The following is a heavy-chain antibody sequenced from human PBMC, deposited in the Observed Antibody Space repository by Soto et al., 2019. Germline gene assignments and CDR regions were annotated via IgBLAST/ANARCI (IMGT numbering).Heavy chain of an antibody. CDR2: ISAYNGNT. V-gene: IGHV1-18*01. CDR1: GYTFTSYG. Sequence: QVQLVQSGAEVKKPGASVKVSCKASGYTFTSYGISWVRQAPGQGLEWMGWISAYNGNTNYAQKHQGRVTMTTDTSTSTGYMGLSSLSSDDTAVYYCARGGGTFLSNYDYIWGSYTWFDPWGQGTLVTVSS. J-gene: IGHJ5*02. CDR3: ARGGGTFLSNYDYIWGSYTWFDP. D-gene: IGHD3-16*01.